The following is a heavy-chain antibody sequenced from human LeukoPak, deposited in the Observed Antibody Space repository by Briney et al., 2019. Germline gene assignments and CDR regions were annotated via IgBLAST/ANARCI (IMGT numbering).Heavy chain of an antibody. CDR1: GYTFTSYG. CDR2: ISAYNGDT. Sequence: GASVKVSCKASGYTFTSYGFSWVRQAPGQGLEWMGWISAYNGDTKYALNLQGRVTMTTDTSTSTAYMELSSLRSEDTAVYYCARDGSSEQLERPDAFDIWGQGTMVTVSS. V-gene: IGHV1-18*01. D-gene: IGHD1-1*01. J-gene: IGHJ3*02. CDR3: ARDGSSEQLERPDAFDI.